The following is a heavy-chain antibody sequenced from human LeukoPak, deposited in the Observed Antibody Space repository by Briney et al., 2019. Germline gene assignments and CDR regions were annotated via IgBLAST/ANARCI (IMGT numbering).Heavy chain of an antibody. CDR2: ISSGGSTI. Sequence: PGGSPRLSCAASGFTFSSYEMNWVCQAPGKGLESVSSISSGGSTIYYADTAKGRFPVSRDDAKTSLYLQMNSLRAEDTAVYYCARFGGRYYFDYWGEGTLVTVSS. J-gene: IGHJ4*02. CDR1: GFTFSSYE. CDR3: ARFGGRYYFDY. V-gene: IGHV3-48*03. D-gene: IGHD1-26*01.